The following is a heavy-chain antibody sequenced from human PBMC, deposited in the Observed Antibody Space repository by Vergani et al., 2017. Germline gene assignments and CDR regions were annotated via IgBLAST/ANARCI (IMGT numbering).Heavy chain of an antibody. J-gene: IGHJ4*02. CDR1: GYTLTELS. CDR2: INPNSGGT. Sequence: QVQLVQSGAEVKKPGASVKVSCKVSGYTLTELSMHWVRQAPGKGLEWMGWINPNSGGTNYAQKFQGRVTMTRDTSISTAYMELSRLRSDDTAVYYCASLSGTVFDYWGQGTLVTVSS. D-gene: IGHD1-1*01. V-gene: IGHV1-2*02. CDR3: ASLSGTVFDY.